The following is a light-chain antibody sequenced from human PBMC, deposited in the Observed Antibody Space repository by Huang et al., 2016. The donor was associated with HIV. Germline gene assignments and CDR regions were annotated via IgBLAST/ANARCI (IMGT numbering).Light chain of an antibody. CDR2: AAS. J-gene: IGKJ1*01. V-gene: IGKV3-15*01. CDR1: QSVSRN. Sequence: EIVMTQSPATLSVSPGERATLPCRASQSVSRNLAGYQQKPGQAPRLLIYAASTRATGIPARFSGSGSGTEFTLTISSLQSEDFAVYYCQQYNNWPRTFGQGTKVEIK. CDR3: QQYNNWPRT.